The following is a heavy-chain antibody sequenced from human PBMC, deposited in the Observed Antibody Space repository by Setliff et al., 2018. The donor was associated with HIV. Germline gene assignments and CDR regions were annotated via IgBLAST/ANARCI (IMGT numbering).Heavy chain of an antibody. CDR2: IIPHFDAP. J-gene: IGHJ4*02. CDR3: ASPRLDWSFSHFDY. Sequence: ASVKVSCKASGGTFTSSAISWVRQARGQGLEWMGAIIPHFDAPQYAQKFQGRVTITADQSTSTACMELSGLTSEDTAVYYCASPRLDWSFSHFDYWGQGTPVTVSS. CDR1: GGTFTSSA. V-gene: IGHV1-69*13. D-gene: IGHD3-9*01.